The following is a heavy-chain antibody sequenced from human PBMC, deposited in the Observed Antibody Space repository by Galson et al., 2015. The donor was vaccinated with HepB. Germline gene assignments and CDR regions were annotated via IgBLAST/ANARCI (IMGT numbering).Heavy chain of an antibody. Sequence: SLRLSCAASGFTFSSYAMHWVRQAPGKGLEWVAVISYDGSNKYYADSVKGRFTISRDNSKNTLYLQMNSLRAEDTAVYYCARDDGSGSLYYYYGMDVWGQGTTVTVSS. V-gene: IGHV3-30*04. D-gene: IGHD3-10*01. CDR2: ISYDGSNK. J-gene: IGHJ6*02. CDR1: GFTFSSYA. CDR3: ARDDGSGSLYYYYGMDV.